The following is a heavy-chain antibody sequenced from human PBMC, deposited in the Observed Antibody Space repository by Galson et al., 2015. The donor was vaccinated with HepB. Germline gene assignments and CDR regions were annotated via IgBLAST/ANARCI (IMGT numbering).Heavy chain of an antibody. J-gene: IGHJ4*02. CDR3: VRGPMVTTRLFLDY. D-gene: IGHD4/OR15-4a*01. Sequence: QVQLQESGPGLVKPSETLSLTCAVSGYSISSGYYWGWIRQPPGKGLEWIGNIYHSGSTYYNPSLKSRVTISVDTSKNQFSLKLSSVTAADTAVYYCVRGPMVTTRLFLDYWGQGTLVTVSS. V-gene: IGHV4-38-2*01. CDR1: GYSISSGYY. CDR2: IYHSGST.